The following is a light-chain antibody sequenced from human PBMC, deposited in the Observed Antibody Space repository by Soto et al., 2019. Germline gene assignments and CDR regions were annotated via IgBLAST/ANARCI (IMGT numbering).Light chain of an antibody. CDR1: QSIRSY. J-gene: IGKJ1*01. Sequence: DIQMTQSPSSLSASLGDIVTITCRASQSIRSYLNWYQQKPEKAPNLLIYAASSLQSGVPSRFSGSGSGTDFTLTISSLQPEDFATYYCQQSYSTPGTFGQGTKVDIK. V-gene: IGKV1-39*01. CDR3: QQSYSTPGT. CDR2: AAS.